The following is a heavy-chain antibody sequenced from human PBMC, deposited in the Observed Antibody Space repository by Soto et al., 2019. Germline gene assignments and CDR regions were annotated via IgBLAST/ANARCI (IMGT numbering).Heavy chain of an antibody. J-gene: IGHJ4*02. CDR3: AKEGGGYSYGYRYCDY. CDR1: GFTFSSYA. Sequence: PGGSLRLSCAASGFTFSSYAMSWVRQAPGKGLEWVSAISGSGGSTYYADSVKGRFTISRDNSKNTLYLQMNSLRAEDTAVYYCAKEGGGYSYGYRYCDYWGQGTLVTVSS. CDR2: ISGSGGST. V-gene: IGHV3-23*01. D-gene: IGHD5-18*01.